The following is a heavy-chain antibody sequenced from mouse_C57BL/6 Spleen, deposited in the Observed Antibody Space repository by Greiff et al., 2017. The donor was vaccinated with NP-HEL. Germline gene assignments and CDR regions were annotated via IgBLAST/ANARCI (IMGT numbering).Heavy chain of an antibody. D-gene: IGHD3-2*02. V-gene: IGHV1-7*01. Sequence: VQLQQSGAELAKPGASVKLSCKASGYTFTSYWMHWVKQRPGQGLEWIGYINPSSGYTKYNQKFKDKATLTADKSSSTAYMQLSSLTYEDSAVYYCARLARLENYAMDYWGQGTSVTVSS. CDR2: INPSSGYT. CDR1: GYTFTSYW. CDR3: ARLARLENYAMDY. J-gene: IGHJ4*01.